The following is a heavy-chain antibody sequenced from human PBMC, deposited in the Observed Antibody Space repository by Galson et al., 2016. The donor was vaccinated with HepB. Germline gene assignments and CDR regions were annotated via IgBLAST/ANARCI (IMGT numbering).Heavy chain of an antibody. Sequence: SVKVSCKASGYTFTTYAMYWVRQAPEQRLEWMGWINAANGDTKYSQKLQGRGTITWDTSANTAYMELSSLRSEDTAVYYCARGHIVATADYYYYGLDVWGQGTTVTVAS. J-gene: IGHJ6*02. D-gene: IGHD5-12*01. CDR2: INAANGDT. V-gene: IGHV1-3*01. CDR1: GYTFTTYA. CDR3: ARGHIVATADYYYYGLDV.